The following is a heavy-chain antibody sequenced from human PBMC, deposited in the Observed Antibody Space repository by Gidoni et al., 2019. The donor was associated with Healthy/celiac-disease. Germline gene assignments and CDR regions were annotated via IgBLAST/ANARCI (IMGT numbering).Heavy chain of an antibody. V-gene: IGHV1-69*06. J-gene: IGHJ6*02. D-gene: IGHD2-8*01. CDR2: SIPIMGTA. Sequence: QVQLVQSGAEVKQPGSSVKVSCTASGGTFSSYAIGWLRQAPGQGLEWMGGSIPIMGTANYAQKFQGRVKSTEDKATSTAYMELSSLRSEDTAVYYWARAVGILYPEALSWYDYGMDVWGQGTTVTVSS. CDR3: ARAVGILYPEALSWYDYGMDV. CDR1: GGTFSSYA.